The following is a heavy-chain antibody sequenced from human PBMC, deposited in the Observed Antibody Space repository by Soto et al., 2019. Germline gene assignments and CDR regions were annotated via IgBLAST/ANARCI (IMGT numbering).Heavy chain of an antibody. CDR2: ILYDGSNK. CDR3: AKDQSEAVAGDYGMDV. V-gene: IGHV3-30*18. J-gene: IGHJ6*02. Sequence: LRLSCAASGFAFRSYGMHWVRQAPGKGLEWVALILYDGSNKYYSDSVKGRFTISRDNSKSTLNLQMNSLRAEDTAVYYCAKDQSEAVAGDYGMDVWGQGTTVTVSS. D-gene: IGHD6-19*01. CDR1: GFAFRSYG.